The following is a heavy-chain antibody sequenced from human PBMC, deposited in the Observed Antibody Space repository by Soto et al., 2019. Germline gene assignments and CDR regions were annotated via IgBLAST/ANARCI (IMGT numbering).Heavy chain of an antibody. Sequence: VNVSCKASGYTFTSYGISWVRQAPGQGPEWMGWISGYNGDTNYAQKYQGRVTMTTDTSTSTAYMELRSLRSDDTAVYYCARAPQTVAGAGIWYWGQGTLVTVSS. CDR3: ARAPQTVAGAGIWY. CDR2: ISGYNGDT. D-gene: IGHD6-13*01. CDR1: GYTFTSYG. V-gene: IGHV1-18*01. J-gene: IGHJ4*02.